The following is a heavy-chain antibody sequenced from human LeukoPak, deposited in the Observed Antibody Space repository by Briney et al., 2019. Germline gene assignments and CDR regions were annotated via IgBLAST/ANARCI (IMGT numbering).Heavy chain of an antibody. Sequence: SEILSLTCTVSGGSISSSSYYWGWIRQPPGKGLEWIGSIYYSGSTYYNPSLKSRVTISVDTSKNQFSLKLSSVTAADTAVYYCARQGYCSSTSCYRWFDPWGQGTLVTVSS. D-gene: IGHD2-2*01. V-gene: IGHV4-39*01. CDR2: IYYSGST. CDR1: GGSISSSSYY. CDR3: ARQGYCSSTSCYRWFDP. J-gene: IGHJ5*02.